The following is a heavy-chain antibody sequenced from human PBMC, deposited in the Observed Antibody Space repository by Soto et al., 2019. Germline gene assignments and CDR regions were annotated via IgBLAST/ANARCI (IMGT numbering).Heavy chain of an antibody. D-gene: IGHD3-10*01. J-gene: IGHJ6*02. V-gene: IGHV1-46*01. CDR1: GYTFTSYY. CDR2: INPSGGST. Sequence: ASVKVSCKASGYTFTSYYMHWVRQAPGQGLEWMGIINPSGGSTSYAQKFQGRVTMTRDTSTSTVYMELSSLRSEDTAVYYCARDLGVRGVIIGPDYYYGMDVWGQGTTVTVSS. CDR3: ARDLGVRGVIIGPDYYYGMDV.